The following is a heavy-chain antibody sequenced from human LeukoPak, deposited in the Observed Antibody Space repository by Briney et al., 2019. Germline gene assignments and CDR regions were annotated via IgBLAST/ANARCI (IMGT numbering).Heavy chain of an antibody. V-gene: IGHV4-38-2*02. CDR1: GYSITSGYY. D-gene: IGHD2-15*01. J-gene: IGHJ4*02. CDR2: IYHSGNT. Sequence: SETLSLTCTVSGYSITSGYYWAWIRQSPGKGLEWIGSIYHSGNTYYNPSLKSRGIILVDTSKNQFSLQLGSVTPTDTAVYYCARAGYYSGVSCYSAVPGKYWGQGALVTVSS. CDR3: ARAGYYSGVSCYSAVPGKY.